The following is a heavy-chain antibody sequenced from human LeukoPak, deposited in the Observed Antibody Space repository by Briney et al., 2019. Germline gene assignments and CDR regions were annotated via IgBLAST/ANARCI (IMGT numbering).Heavy chain of an antibody. D-gene: IGHD3-16*02. CDR3: ATGVYDYVWGSYRSFDY. CDR1: GYTLTELS. V-gene: IGHV1-24*01. CDR2: FDPEDGET. Sequence: ASVKVSCKVSGYTLTELSMHWVRQAPRKGLEWMGGFDPEDGETIYAQKFQGRVTMTEDTSTDTAYMELSSLRSEDTAVYYCATGVYDYVWGSYRSFDYWGQGTLVTVSS. J-gene: IGHJ4*02.